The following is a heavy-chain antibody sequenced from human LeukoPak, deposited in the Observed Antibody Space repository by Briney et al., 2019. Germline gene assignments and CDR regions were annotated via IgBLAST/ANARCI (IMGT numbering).Heavy chain of an antibody. D-gene: IGHD2-15*01. CDR3: ARDREYCSGGSCSHYYYYGMDV. CDR2: ISYDGSNK. CDR1: GFTFSSYS. Sequence: GGSLRLSCAASGFTFSSYSINWVRQAPGKGLEWVAVISYDGSNKYYADSVKGRFTISRDNSKNTLYLQMNSLRAEDTAVYYCARDREYCSGGSCSHYYYYGMDVWGQGTTVTVSS. J-gene: IGHJ6*02. V-gene: IGHV3-30*03.